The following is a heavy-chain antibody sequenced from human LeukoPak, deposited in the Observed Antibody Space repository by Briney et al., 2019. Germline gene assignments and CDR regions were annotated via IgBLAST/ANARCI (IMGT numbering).Heavy chain of an antibody. CDR2: INHSGST. D-gene: IGHD1-26*01. V-gene: IGHV4-34*01. CDR3: ARSLRIVGARFDP. J-gene: IGHJ5*02. Sequence: YPSETLSLTCAVYGGSFSGYYWSWIRQPPGKGLEWIGEINHSGSTNYNPSHKSRVTISVDTSKNQFSLKLSSVTAADTAVYYCARSLRIVGARFDPWGQGTLVTVSS. CDR1: GGSFSGYY.